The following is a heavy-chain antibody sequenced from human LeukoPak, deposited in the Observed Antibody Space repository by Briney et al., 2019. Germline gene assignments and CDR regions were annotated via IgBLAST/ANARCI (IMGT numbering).Heavy chain of an antibody. CDR3: ARDKIVGATNFDS. D-gene: IGHD1-26*01. J-gene: IGHJ4*02. V-gene: IGHV3-7*01. CDR1: GFTFSSYW. CDR2: IRQDGGEI. Sequence: GGSLRLSCAASGFTFSSYWMAWVRQAPRKGLEWVANIRQDGGEIYYVDSVKGRFILSRDNAKNSLYLEMNSLRDEDTAVYYCARDKIVGATNFDSWGQGTLVTVSS.